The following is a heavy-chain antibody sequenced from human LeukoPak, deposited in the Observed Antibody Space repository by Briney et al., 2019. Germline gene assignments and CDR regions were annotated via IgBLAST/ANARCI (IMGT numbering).Heavy chain of an antibody. CDR2: IYYSGST. Sequence: PSETLSLTCTVSGGSISSSSYYWGWIRQPPGKGLEWIGSIYYSGSTYYNPSLKSRVTISVDTSKNQFSLKLSSVTAADTAVYYCASEGEWLESDYWGQGTLVTVSP. D-gene: IGHD3-3*01. J-gene: IGHJ4*02. CDR3: ASEGEWLESDY. V-gene: IGHV4-39*01. CDR1: GGSISSSSYY.